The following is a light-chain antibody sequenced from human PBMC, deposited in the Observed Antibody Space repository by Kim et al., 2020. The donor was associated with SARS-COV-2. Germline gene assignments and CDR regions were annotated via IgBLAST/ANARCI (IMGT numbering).Light chain of an antibody. Sequence: IQMTQSPSSLSASIGDRVTITCRASQDISNDLAWYQQKPGKAPNVLIYSASTLQSGVPSRFSGSGSGTDFTLTISSLQPEDVATYYYYQHYNAFLTFGRGTKVDIK. CDR2: SAS. CDR1: QDISND. CDR3: YQHYNAFLT. J-gene: IGKJ4*01. V-gene: IGKV1-6*01.